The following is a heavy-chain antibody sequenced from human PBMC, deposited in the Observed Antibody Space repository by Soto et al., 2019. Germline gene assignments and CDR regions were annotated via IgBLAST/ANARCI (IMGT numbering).Heavy chain of an antibody. D-gene: IGHD5-12*01. CDR2: INHSGST. Sequence: QVQLQQWGAGLLKPSETLSLTCAVYGGSFSGYYWSWIRQPPGKGLEWIGEINHSGSTNYNPSLKSRVTISVDTSKNQFSLKLSSVTAADTAVYYCARLVATTGEDYWGQGTLVTVSS. V-gene: IGHV4-34*01. CDR1: GGSFSGYY. J-gene: IGHJ4*02. CDR3: ARLVATTGEDY.